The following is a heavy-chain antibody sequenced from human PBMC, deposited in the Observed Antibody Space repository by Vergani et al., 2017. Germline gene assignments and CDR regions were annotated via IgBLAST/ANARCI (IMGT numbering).Heavy chain of an antibody. D-gene: IGHD6-13*01. CDR2: ISSSSSYI. J-gene: IGHJ4*02. V-gene: IGHV3-21*01. Sequence: EVQLVESGGGLVKPGGSLRLSCAASGFTFSSYSMNWVRQAPGKGLEWVSSISSSSSYIYYADSVKGRFTISRDNAKNSLYLQMNSLRAEDTAVYYCARGRXPGIAAAGTLEFDYWGQGTLVTVSS. CDR3: ARGRXPGIAAAGTLEFDY. CDR1: GFTFSSYS.